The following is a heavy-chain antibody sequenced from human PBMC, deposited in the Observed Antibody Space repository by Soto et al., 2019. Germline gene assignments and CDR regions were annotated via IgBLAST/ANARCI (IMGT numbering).Heavy chain of an antibody. J-gene: IGHJ4*02. CDR2: IYYSGTT. Sequence: SETLSLTCTVSGDSITSNSYFWAWIRQPPGKGLEWIGSIYYSGTTYYNPSLKSRVTISVDRSKNQFSLKLSSVTAADTAVYYCARQFSVIYFDYWGQGTLVTVSS. CDR3: ARQFSVIYFDY. V-gene: IGHV4-39*01. CDR1: GDSITSNSYF. D-gene: IGHD3-10*01.